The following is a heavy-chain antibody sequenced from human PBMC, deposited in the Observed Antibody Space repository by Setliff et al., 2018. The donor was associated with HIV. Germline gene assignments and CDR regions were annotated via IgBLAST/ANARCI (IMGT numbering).Heavy chain of an antibody. Sequence: ASVKVSCKASGYTFTNYAMHWVRQAPGQRLEWMGWINAGNGNTKYSQKFQGRVTITRDTSASTAYMEPSSLRSEDTAVYYCAREIGVAVAGSFDYWGQGALVT. V-gene: IGHV1-3*01. D-gene: IGHD6-19*01. CDR3: AREIGVAVAGSFDY. CDR2: INAGNGNT. CDR1: GYTFTNYA. J-gene: IGHJ4*02.